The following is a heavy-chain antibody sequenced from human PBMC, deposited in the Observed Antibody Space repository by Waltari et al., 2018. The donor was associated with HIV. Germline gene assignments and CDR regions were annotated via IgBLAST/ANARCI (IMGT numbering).Heavy chain of an antibody. CDR2: LYTEGRT. CDR3: ARMKRSYGSGQSRYFYFGMDV. D-gene: IGHD3-10*01. CDR1: GFSVSDIY. Sequence: EVQLVESGGGLVQPGGSLRLSCAASGFSVSDIYLSLVPLSPGKGLQWVSVLYTEGRTQYMDSVKGRFTIFRDDSKNTLYLQMNSLRVDDTAIYYCARMKRSYGSGQSRYFYFGMDVWGQGTTVIISS. V-gene: IGHV3-53*03. J-gene: IGHJ6*02.